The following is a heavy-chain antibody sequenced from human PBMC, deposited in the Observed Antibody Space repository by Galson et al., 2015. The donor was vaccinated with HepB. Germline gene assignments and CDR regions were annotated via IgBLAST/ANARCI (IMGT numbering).Heavy chain of an antibody. CDR2: IKAGNGDT. CDR3: ARGYYDDSSGYYPDS. Sequence: SVKVSCKASGSSFTSHVIHWVCQAPGQRLEWMGWIKAGNGDTKYSPKFQDRVTITRDTSARIAYMELSSLRSEDTAVYYCARGYYDDSSGYYPDSWGQGTLVTVSS. V-gene: IGHV1-3*01. D-gene: IGHD3-22*01. J-gene: IGHJ4*02. CDR1: GSSFTSHV.